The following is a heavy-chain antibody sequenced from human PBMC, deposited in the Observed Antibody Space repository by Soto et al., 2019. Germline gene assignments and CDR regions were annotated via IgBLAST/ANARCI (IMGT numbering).Heavy chain of an antibody. CDR2: ISAYNGNT. CDR3: ARDGALGETYYYYCMDV. CDR1: GYTFTSYG. Sequence: QVQLAQSGAEVKKPGASVKVSCKASGYTFTSYGISWVRQAPGQGLEWMGWISAYNGNTNYAQKLQGRVTMTTDTSTSTAYMELRSLRSDDTAVYYCARDGALGETYYYYCMDVWGQGTTVTVSS. J-gene: IGHJ6*02. D-gene: IGHD3-16*01. V-gene: IGHV1-18*01.